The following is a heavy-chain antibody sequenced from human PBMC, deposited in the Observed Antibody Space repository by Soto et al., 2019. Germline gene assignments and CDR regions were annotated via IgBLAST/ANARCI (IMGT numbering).Heavy chain of an antibody. Sequence: ETLSLTCTVSGGSISSSSYYWGWIRQPPGKGLEWIGSIYYSGSTYHNPPLKSRVTISKDTSKNQFSLKLSSVTAADTAVYYCARGRCSSTSCRYYYYGMDVWSQGTTVTVSS. D-gene: IGHD2-2*01. J-gene: IGHJ6*02. CDR3: ARGRCSSTSCRYYYYGMDV. CDR1: GGSISSSSYY. CDR2: IYYSGST. V-gene: IGHV4-39*01.